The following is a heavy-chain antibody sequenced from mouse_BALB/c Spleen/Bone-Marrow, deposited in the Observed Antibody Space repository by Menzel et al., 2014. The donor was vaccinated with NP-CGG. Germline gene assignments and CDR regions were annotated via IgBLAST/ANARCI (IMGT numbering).Heavy chain of an antibody. CDR2: IIPNSGYS. CDR3: TIRYYAMDY. Sequence: QVQLKESGAELARPGASVKMSCQASGYTFTRYTMHWEKKRPGQGLEWIGYIIPNSGYSNYNQKFKDKATLTADKSSSTAYMQLSSLTFEDSAVYYCTIRYYAMDYWGQGTSVTVSS. D-gene: IGHD1-1*01. V-gene: IGHV1-4*01. J-gene: IGHJ4*01. CDR1: GYTFTRYT.